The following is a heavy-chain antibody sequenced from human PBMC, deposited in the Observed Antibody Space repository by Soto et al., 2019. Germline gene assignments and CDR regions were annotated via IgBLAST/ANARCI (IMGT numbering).Heavy chain of an antibody. CDR3: AATGVVVAATGLFYYGMDV. Sequence: SVKVSCKASGFTFTSSAVQWVRQARGQRLEWIGWIVVGSGNTNYAQKFQERVTITRDMSTSTAYMELSSLRSGDTAVYYCAATGVVVAATGLFYYGMDVWGQGTTVTVSS. J-gene: IGHJ6*02. V-gene: IGHV1-58*01. CDR2: IVVGSGNT. D-gene: IGHD2-15*01. CDR1: GFTFTSSA.